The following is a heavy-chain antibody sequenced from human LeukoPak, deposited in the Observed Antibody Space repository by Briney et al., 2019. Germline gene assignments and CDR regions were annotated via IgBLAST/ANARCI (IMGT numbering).Heavy chain of an antibody. CDR1: GGSISSGGYS. CDR2: IYHSGST. CDR3: ARDLPAYYDILTGYYLAPDAFDI. V-gene: IGHV4-30-2*01. Sequence: SQTLSLTCAVSGGSISSGGYSWSWIRQPPGKGLEWIGYIYHSGSTYYNPSLKSRVTMSVDTSKNQFSLKLSSVTAADTAVYYCARDLPAYYDILTGYYLAPDAFDIWGQGTMVTVSS. J-gene: IGHJ3*02. D-gene: IGHD3-9*01.